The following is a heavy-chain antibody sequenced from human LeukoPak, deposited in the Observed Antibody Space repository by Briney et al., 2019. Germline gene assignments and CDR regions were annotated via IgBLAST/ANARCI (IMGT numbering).Heavy chain of an antibody. D-gene: IGHD3-22*01. J-gene: IGHJ4*02. Sequence: ASVKVSCKASGYTFTFYHIHWVRQAPGQGLEWMGWISTYNGNTNYAQKLQGRVTMTTDTSTSTAYMELRSLRSDDTALYYCARDEGYYDYSGYYRFDYWGQGTLVTVSS. V-gene: IGHV1-18*04. CDR3: ARDEGYYDYSGYYRFDY. CDR2: ISTYNGNT. CDR1: GYTFTFYH.